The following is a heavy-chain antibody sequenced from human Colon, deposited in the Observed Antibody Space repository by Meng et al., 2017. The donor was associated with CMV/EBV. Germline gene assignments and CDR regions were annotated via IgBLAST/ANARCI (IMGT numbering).Heavy chain of an antibody. CDR2: IYIDDST. D-gene: IGHD3-16*01. J-gene: IGHJ4*02. V-gene: IGHV3-53*01. Sequence: EVQLVESGGSFDQPGWPLSFSCAASGFPVSSKYMSWVRQAPGKGLEWVSVIYIDDSTYYADSVEGRFTISRDNSRNTVYLQMNSLRAEDTAVYYCARDSPHAWDWGQGTLVTVSS. CDR1: GFPVSSKY. CDR3: ARDSPHAWD.